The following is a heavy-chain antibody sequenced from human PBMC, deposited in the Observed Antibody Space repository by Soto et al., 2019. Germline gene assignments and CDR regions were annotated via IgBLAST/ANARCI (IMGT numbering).Heavy chain of an antibody. Sequence: EVQLVESGGGLVQPGRSLRLSCAASGFTFDDYAMHWVRQAPGKGLEWVSGISWNSGSVGYADSVKGRFTISRDNAKTSLYLQMNSLRAEDTALYYCAKDKKDYYYYYMDVWGKGTTVTVSS. CDR1: GFTFDDYA. J-gene: IGHJ6*03. CDR2: ISWNSGSV. V-gene: IGHV3-9*01. CDR3: AKDKKDYYYYYMDV.